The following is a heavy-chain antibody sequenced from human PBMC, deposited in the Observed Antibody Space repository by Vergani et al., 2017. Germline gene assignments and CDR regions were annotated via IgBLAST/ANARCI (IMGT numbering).Heavy chain of an antibody. Sequence: QVQLQESVPGLVKPSETLSLTCTVSGGSISSYYWSWIRQPPGKGLEWIRDIYYSGSTNYNPSLKSRVTISVDTSKTQFPLKLSSVTAADTAVYYCARLRGYGGTTWGAVAGFYYYSDGMDVWGQGTTVTVSS. V-gene: IGHV4-59*01. CDR2: IYYSGST. D-gene: IGHD6-19*01. J-gene: IGHJ6*02. CDR1: GGSISSYY. CDR3: ARLRGYGGTTWGAVAGFYYYSDGMDV.